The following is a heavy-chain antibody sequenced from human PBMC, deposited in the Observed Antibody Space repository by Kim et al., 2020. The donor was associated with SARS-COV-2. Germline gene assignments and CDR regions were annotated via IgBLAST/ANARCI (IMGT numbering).Heavy chain of an antibody. CDR2: INHSGST. D-gene: IGHD2-15*01. CDR1: GGSFSGYY. J-gene: IGHJ6*02. V-gene: IGHV4-34*01. CDR3: ARPVGGRSYYYGMDV. Sequence: SETLSLTCAVYGGSFSGYYWSWIRQPPGKGLEWIGEINHSGSTNYNPSLKSRVTISVDTSKNQFSLKLSSVTAADTAVYYCARPVGGRSYYYGMDVWGQGTTVTVSS.